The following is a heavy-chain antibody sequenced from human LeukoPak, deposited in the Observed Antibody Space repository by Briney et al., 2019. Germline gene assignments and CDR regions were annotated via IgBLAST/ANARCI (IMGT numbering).Heavy chain of an antibody. CDR2: IKQDGSEK. V-gene: IGHV3-7*01. CDR1: GFTFSSYW. D-gene: IGHD6-19*01. CDR3: ASGWYLRYFQH. Sequence: PGGSLRLSCAASGFTFSSYWMSWVRQAPGKGLEWVANIKQDGSEKYYVDSVKGRFTISRDNAKNSLCLQMNSLRAEDTAVYYCASGWYLRYFQHWGQGTLVTVSS. J-gene: IGHJ1*01.